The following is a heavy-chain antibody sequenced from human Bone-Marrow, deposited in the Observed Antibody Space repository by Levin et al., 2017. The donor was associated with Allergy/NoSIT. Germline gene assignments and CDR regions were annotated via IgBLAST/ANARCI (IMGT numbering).Heavy chain of an antibody. D-gene: IGHD3-10*01. V-gene: IGHV3-48*01. CDR3: ARDEESYGDAFDI. CDR1: GFTFETYG. J-gene: IGHJ3*02. CDR2: ISARRTTI. Sequence: GGSLRLSCAASGFTFETYGMIWVRQAPGKGLEWISYISARRTTIYYVDSVKGRFTISRDDAKKPPLLQMSSLRADDTAVYYCARDEESYGDAFDIWGQGTRVTVS.